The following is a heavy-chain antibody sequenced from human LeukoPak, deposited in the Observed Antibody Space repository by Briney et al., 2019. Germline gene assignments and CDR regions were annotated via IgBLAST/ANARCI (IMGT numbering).Heavy chain of an antibody. D-gene: IGHD4-17*01. J-gene: IGHJ4*02. CDR2: ISSSSGYI. V-gene: IGHV3-21*04. Sequence: GGSLRLSCAGSGFTFSSYGINWVRQAPGKGLEWVSSISSSSGYIYYADSVKGRFTISRDNAKNSLYLQMNSLRAEDTAVYYCAKEHGDYGDYWGQGTLVTVSS. CDR1: GFTFSSYG. CDR3: AKEHGDYGDY.